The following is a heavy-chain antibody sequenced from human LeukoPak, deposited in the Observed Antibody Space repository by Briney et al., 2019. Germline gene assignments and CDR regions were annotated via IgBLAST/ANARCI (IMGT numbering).Heavy chain of an antibody. CDR2: VYSGGGT. J-gene: IGHJ3*02. V-gene: IGHV3-53*01. D-gene: IGHD1-26*01. CDR1: GFSVSNNY. Sequence: LPGGSLRLSCVASGFSVSNNYMSWVRQAPGKGLEWVSVVYSGGGTYYADSVKGRFTISRDISKNTLYLQMNSLRVEDTAVYYCARGVGQDAFDIWGQGTMVTVSS. CDR3: ARGVGQDAFDI.